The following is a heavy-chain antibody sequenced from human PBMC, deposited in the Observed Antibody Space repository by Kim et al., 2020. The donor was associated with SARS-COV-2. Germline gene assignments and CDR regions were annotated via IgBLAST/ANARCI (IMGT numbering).Heavy chain of an antibody. CDR1: GFTFSSYG. CDR3: ARAADDFWSGYYSY. Sequence: GGSLRLSCAASGFTFSSYGMSWVRQAPGKGLEWVANIKQDGSEKYYVDSVKGRFTISRDNAKNSLYLQMHSLRVEDTAVYYCARAADDFWSGYYSYLGQG. V-gene: IGHV3-7*04. CDR2: IKQDGSEK. D-gene: IGHD3-3*01. J-gene: IGHJ4*02.